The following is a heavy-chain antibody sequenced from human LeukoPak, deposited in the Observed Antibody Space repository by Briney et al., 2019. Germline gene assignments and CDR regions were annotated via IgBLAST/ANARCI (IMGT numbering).Heavy chain of an antibody. J-gene: IGHJ4*02. CDR2: TAGSGISK. CDR1: GFTFNNYA. V-gene: IGHV3-23*01. D-gene: IGHD3-22*01. Sequence: GGSLRLSCVASGFTFNNYAMSWVRQAPGRGLEWASSTAGSGISKDYADSVKGRFTISKDKSKNTLYLQMDNLRAEDTGVYFCARLPTFYYDSSGYHYDYWGQGTLVTVSS. CDR3: ARLPTFYYDSSGYHYDY.